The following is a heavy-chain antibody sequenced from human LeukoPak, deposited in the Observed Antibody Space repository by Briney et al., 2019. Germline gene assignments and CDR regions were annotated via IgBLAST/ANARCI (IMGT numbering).Heavy chain of an antibody. J-gene: IGHJ4*02. V-gene: IGHV3-48*04. CDR3: ARDQWLDY. CDR1: GFTFRNYG. Sequence: GRSLRLSCAASGFTFRNYGMTWVRQAPGKGLEWVSFIGTSGNTIYYADSVKGRFTVSRDNAKNSLYLQMNSLRAEDTAVYYCARDQWLDYWGQGTLVTVSS. D-gene: IGHD6-19*01. CDR2: IGTSGNTI.